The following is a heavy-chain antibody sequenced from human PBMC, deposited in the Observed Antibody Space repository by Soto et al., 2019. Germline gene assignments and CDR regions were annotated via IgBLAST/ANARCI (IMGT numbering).Heavy chain of an antibody. V-gene: IGHV1-69*13. CDR3: ARVLGYCSSTSCYTAAFDI. CDR1: GGTFSSYA. Sequence: GASVKVSCKASGGTFSSYAISWVRQAPGQGLEWMGGIIPILGTANYAQKFQGRVTITADESTSTAYMELSSLRSEDTAVYYCARVLGYCSSTSCYTAAFDIWGQGTMVTVSS. D-gene: IGHD2-2*02. CDR2: IIPILGTA. J-gene: IGHJ3*02.